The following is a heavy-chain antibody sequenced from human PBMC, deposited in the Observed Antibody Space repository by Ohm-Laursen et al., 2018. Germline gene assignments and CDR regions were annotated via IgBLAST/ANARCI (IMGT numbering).Heavy chain of an antibody. CDR2: IIPIFGTA. V-gene: IGHV1-69*13. D-gene: IGHD3-22*01. CDR1: GGTFSSYA. CDR3: ARDLGSYYDSSGYYYWNY. Sequence: VASVKVSCKASGGTFSSYAISWVRQAPGQGLEWMGGIIPIFGTANYAQKFQGRVTITADESTSTAYMELSSLRSEDTAVYYCARDLGSYYDSSGYYYWNYWGQGTLVTVSS. J-gene: IGHJ4*02.